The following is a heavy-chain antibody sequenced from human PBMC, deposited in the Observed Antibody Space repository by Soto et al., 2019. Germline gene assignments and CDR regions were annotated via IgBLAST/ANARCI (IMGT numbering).Heavy chain of an antibody. Sequence: NPSETLSLTCAVSGGSISSSNWWSWVRQPPGKGLEWIGEIYHSGSTNYNPSLKSRVTISVDKSKNQFSLKLSSVTAADTAVYYCARDLRKGSTIFGVVIPTGYYGMDVWGQGTTVTVSS. J-gene: IGHJ6*02. D-gene: IGHD3-3*01. V-gene: IGHV4-4*02. CDR2: IYHSGST. CDR3: ARDLRKGSTIFGVVIPTGYYGMDV. CDR1: GGSISSSNW.